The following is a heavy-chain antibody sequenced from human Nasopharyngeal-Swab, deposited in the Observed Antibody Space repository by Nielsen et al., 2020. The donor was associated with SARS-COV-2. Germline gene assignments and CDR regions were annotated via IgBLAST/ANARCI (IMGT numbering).Heavy chain of an antibody. J-gene: IGHJ6*03. V-gene: IGHV4-39*07. D-gene: IGHD3-10*01. CDR3: ARERGRGGIWNYYYYYMDV. Sequence: SETLSLTCNVPGGSISSSSYYWGWIRQPPGKGLEWIGSIYYSGSTYYNPSLKSRVTISVDTSKNQFSLKLSSVTAADTAVYYCARERGRGGIWNYYYYYMDVWGKGTTVTVSS. CDR2: IYYSGST. CDR1: GGSISSSSYY.